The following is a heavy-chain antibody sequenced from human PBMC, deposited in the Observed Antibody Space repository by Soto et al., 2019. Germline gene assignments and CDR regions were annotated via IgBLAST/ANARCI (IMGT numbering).Heavy chain of an antibody. CDR1: GFTFDDYT. CDR2: ISWDGGST. V-gene: IGHV3-43*01. Sequence: VQLVESGGVVVQPGGSLRLSCAASGFTFDDYTMHWVRQAPGKGLEWVSLISWDGGSTCYADSVKGRFTISRDNSKNSLYLQMNSLRTEDTALYYCAKVTGKRVAGVALFDYWGQGTLVTVSS. D-gene: IGHD6-19*01. CDR3: AKVTGKRVAGVALFDY. J-gene: IGHJ4*02.